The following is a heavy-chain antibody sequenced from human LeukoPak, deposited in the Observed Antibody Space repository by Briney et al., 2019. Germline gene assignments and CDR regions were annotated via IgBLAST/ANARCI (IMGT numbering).Heavy chain of an antibody. Sequence: SETLSLTCTVSGGSISSSSYYWSWIRQPAGKGLEWIGRIYTSGSTNYNPSLKSRVTISVDTSKNQFSLKLSSVTAADTAVYYCARGTYYDFWSGWAFDIWGQGTMVTVSS. D-gene: IGHD3-3*01. V-gene: IGHV4-61*02. J-gene: IGHJ3*02. CDR2: IYTSGST. CDR3: ARGTYYDFWSGWAFDI. CDR1: GGSISSSSYY.